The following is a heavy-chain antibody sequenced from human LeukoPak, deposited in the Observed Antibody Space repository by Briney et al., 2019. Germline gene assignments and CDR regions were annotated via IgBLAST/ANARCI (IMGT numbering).Heavy chain of an antibody. CDR2: INQDGSDI. V-gene: IGHV3-7*01. CDR1: GFTFSNNW. J-gene: IGHJ4*02. CDR3: ATLNEENDY. Sequence: GGSLRLSCAASGFTFSNNWINWVRQAPGKGLEWVATINQDGSDIYYLDSVKGRFTISRDIAKNSLYLQMNSLGVDDTAVYYCATLNEENDYWGQGTLVTVSS. D-gene: IGHD1-1*01.